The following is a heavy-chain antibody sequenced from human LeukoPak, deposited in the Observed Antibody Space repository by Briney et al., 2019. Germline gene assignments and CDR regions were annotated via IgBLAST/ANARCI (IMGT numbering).Heavy chain of an antibody. D-gene: IGHD3-9*01. CDR2: IKLDGTET. Sequence: QPRGSLRLSCSAFPFNFLNSWMSWVRQAPGRGLEWMATIKLDGTETYYAASVRGRFTISRDNSQHSLFLQMNSLRAEDTAVYYCARDRSDVLTGYNDAFDIWGQGTLVTVSS. CDR3: ARDRSDVLTGYNDAFDI. J-gene: IGHJ3*02. V-gene: IGHV3-7*01. CDR1: PFNFLNSW.